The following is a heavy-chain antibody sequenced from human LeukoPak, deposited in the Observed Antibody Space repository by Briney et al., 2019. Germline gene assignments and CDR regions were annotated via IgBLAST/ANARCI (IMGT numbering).Heavy chain of an antibody. CDR2: IRSKANNYAT. D-gene: IGHD4-17*01. V-gene: IGHV3-73*01. CDR1: GFTFSGSA. Sequence: PWGSLRLSCAASGFTFSGSAMHWVRQASGKGLEWVGRIRSKANNYATAYAASVKGRFTISRDDSKNTAYLQMNSLKTGDTAVYFCSSGLSVLRSNNTPVDYWGQGTLVTVSS. J-gene: IGHJ4*02. CDR3: SSGLSVLRSNNTPVDY.